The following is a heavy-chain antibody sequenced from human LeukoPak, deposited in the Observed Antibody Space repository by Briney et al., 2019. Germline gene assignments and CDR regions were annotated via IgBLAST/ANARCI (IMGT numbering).Heavy chain of an antibody. CDR2: IIPIFGTA. V-gene: IGHV1-69*13. CDR3: AGRGSGSYLDYYYYMDV. Sequence: GASVKVSCKASGGTFSSYAISWVRQAPAQGLEWMGGIIPIFGTANYAQKFQGRVTITADESTSTAYMELSSLRSEDTAVYYCAGRGSGSYLDYYYYMDVWGKGTTVTISS. CDR1: GGTFSSYA. J-gene: IGHJ6*03. D-gene: IGHD3-10*01.